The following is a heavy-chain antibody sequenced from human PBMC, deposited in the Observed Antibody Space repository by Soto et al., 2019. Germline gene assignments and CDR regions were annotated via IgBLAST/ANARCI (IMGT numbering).Heavy chain of an antibody. Sequence: EVQLVESGGGLVQPGGSLRLSCAASGFTFNSYNMNWVRQAPGKGLEWVSYISSSSGTIYYADSVKGRFTISRDNAKNSLSLQMNSLRDEDTAVYYCARSRIFGVAPDHWGQGTLVTVSS. CDR3: ARSRIFGVAPDH. V-gene: IGHV3-48*02. D-gene: IGHD3-3*01. CDR1: GFTFNSYN. J-gene: IGHJ4*02. CDR2: ISSSSGTI.